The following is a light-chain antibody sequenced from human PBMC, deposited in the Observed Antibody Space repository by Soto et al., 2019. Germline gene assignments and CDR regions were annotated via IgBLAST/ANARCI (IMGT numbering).Light chain of an antibody. V-gene: IGKV1-39*01. Sequence: DIQMTQSPSTLSASVGDRVTITCRASQSISTYLNWYQQKLGKAPTLLIYAAPSLQSGVPSRFRGGGSGTDFTLTISNLQPEDFATYFCQQCYGSPRTFGQGTKVDSK. CDR1: QSISTY. J-gene: IGKJ1*01. CDR2: AAP. CDR3: QQCYGSPRT.